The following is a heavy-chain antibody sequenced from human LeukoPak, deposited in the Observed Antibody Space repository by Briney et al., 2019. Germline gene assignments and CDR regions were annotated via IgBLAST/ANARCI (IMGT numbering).Heavy chain of an antibody. CDR3: APGYGGPKFDY. CDR1: GGSFSGYY. V-gene: IGHV4-34*01. J-gene: IGHJ4*02. CDR2: INHSGST. Sequence: SETLSLTCAVYGGSFSGYYWSWIRQPPGKGLEWIGEINHSGSTNYNPSLKSRVTISVDTSKNQFSLKLSSVTAADTAVYYCAPGYGGPKFDYWGQGTLVTVSS. D-gene: IGHD4-23*01.